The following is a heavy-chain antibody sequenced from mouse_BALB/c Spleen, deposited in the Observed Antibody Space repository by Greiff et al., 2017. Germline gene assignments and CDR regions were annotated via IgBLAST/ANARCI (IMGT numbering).Heavy chain of an antibody. CDR3: TREGNHYFDY. V-gene: IGHV1-5*01. Sequence: EVHLVESGTVLARPGASVKMSCKASGYTFTSYWMHWVKQRPGQGLEWIGAIYPGNSDTSYNQKFKGKAKLTAGTSTSTAYMELSSLTNEDSAVYYCTREGNHYFDYWGQGTTLTVSS. CDR2: IYPGNSDT. D-gene: IGHD2-1*01. J-gene: IGHJ2*01. CDR1: GYTFTSYW.